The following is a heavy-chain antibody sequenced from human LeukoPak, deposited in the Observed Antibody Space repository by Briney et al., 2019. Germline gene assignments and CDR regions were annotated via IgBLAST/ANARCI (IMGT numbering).Heavy chain of an antibody. CDR2: INPGGGST. CDR3: ARDLFYDGNHDAFDI. Sequence: ASVKVSCKASGYTFTNYYMHWVRQAPEQGLEWMGIINPGGGSTSYAQKFQGRVTMTRDTSTSTVYMELSSLRSEDTAVYYCARDLFYDGNHDAFDIWGQGTMVTVSS. V-gene: IGHV1-46*01. J-gene: IGHJ3*02. CDR1: GYTFTNYY. D-gene: IGHD1-14*01.